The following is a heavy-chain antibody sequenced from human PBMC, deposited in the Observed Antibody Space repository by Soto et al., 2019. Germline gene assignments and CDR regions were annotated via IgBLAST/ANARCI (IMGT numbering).Heavy chain of an antibody. D-gene: IGHD3-10*01. CDR1: GGSISSSNW. V-gene: IGHV4-4*02. CDR3: ARAHLAHGSGRSWFDP. Sequence: QVQLQESGPGLVKPSGTLSLTCAVSGGSISSSNWWSWVRQPPGKGLEWIGEIYHSGSTTYNPSLKSRVTSSVDKSKNQCSLKLSSVPAADTAVYYCARAHLAHGSGRSWFDPWGQGTLVTVSS. CDR2: IYHSGST. J-gene: IGHJ5*02.